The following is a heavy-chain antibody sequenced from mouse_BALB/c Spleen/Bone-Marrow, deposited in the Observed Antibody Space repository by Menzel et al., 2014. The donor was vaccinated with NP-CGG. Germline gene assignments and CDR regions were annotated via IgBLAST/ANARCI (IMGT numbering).Heavy chain of an antibody. CDR2: IDPYNGDT. J-gene: IGHJ3*01. V-gene: IGHV1S135*01. CDR1: GYAFTSYN. D-gene: IGHD2-1*01. CDR3: ASCGNYEAWFAY. Sequence: EVQLVESGPELVKPGASVKVSCKASGYAFTSYNIYWVKQSHGKSLEWIGYIDPYNGDTNYNQKFKVKATLTVDKSSSTAYMHLNSLTSEGSAVYYCASCGNYEAWFAYWGQGTLVTVSA.